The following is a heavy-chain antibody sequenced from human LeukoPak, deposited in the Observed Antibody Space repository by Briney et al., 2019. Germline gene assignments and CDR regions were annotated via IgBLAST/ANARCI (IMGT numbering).Heavy chain of an antibody. V-gene: IGHV3-30*02. CDR3: AKDRGIISDY. Sequence: GGSLRLSCGASGFTFNNYGMLWVRQAPGKGLDWVAFIRYDGTSEYYADSVKGRFTISRDNSKNTLFLQMNSLRPEDTAVYYCAKDRGIISDYWGQGILVTVSS. CDR1: GFTFNNYG. J-gene: IGHJ4*02. D-gene: IGHD3-10*01. CDR2: IRYDGTSE.